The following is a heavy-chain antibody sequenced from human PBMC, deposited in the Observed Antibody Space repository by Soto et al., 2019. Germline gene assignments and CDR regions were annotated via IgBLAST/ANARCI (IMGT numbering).Heavy chain of an antibody. Sequence: EVHLLQSGGGLVQPGGSLRLSCAASGFSFSSFALSWVRQSPGKGLEWVAAVSGRGGDTYYANSVKGRFTISRDNSQHTLFLQMNSLRAEDSAIYYCAKDPNYDFWSGFSAVYFDYWGQGTLVTVSS. CDR3: AKDPNYDFWSGFSAVYFDY. D-gene: IGHD3-3*01. J-gene: IGHJ4*02. V-gene: IGHV3-23*01. CDR2: VSGRGGDT. CDR1: GFSFSSFA.